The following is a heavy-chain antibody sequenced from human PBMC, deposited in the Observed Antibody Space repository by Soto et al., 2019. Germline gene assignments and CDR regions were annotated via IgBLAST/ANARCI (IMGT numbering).Heavy chain of an antibody. D-gene: IGHD3-16*02. CDR2: IYYNGGT. J-gene: IGHJ4*02. CDR1: GDSVNSENSY. CDR3: ARDGGQGRGVIGHY. Sequence: KASETLSLTCTVSGDSVNSENSYWNRIRQAPGKGPEWIGYIYYNGGTNYNPSLKSRATILLDTSTNQFSLTLTSVTAADTAVYYCARDGGQGRGVIGHYWGRGILVTVSS. V-gene: IGHV4-61*01.